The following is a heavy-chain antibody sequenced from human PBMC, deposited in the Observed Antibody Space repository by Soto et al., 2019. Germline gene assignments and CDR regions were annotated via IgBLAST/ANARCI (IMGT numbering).Heavy chain of an antibody. CDR3: ARLYGDYTLYYFDY. J-gene: IGHJ4*02. D-gene: IGHD4-17*01. CDR1: GYSISSGYY. V-gene: IGHV4-38-2*02. Sequence: SETLSLTCTVSGYSISSGYYWGWIRQPPGKGLEWIGSIYHSGSTYYNPSLKSRVTISVDTSKNQFSLKLSSVTAADTAVYYCARLYGDYTLYYFDYWGQGTLVTVSS. CDR2: IYHSGST.